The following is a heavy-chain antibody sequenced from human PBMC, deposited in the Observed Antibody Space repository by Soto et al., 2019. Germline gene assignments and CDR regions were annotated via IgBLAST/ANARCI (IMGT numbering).Heavy chain of an antibody. CDR2: IWYDGSNK. D-gene: IGHD2-15*01. Sequence: GGSLRLSCAASGFTFSSYGMHWVRQAPGKGLEWVAVIWYDGSNKYYADSVKGRFTISRDNSKNTLYLQMNSLRAEDTAVYYCARDRGYCSGGSCYSLDPEYFQHWGQGTLVTVSS. CDR1: GFTFSSYG. V-gene: IGHV3-33*01. CDR3: ARDRGYCSGGSCYSLDPEYFQH. J-gene: IGHJ1*01.